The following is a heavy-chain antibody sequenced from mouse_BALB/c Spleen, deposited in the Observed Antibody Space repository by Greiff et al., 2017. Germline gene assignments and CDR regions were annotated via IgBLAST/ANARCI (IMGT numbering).Heavy chain of an antibody. CDR2: IDPANGNT. V-gene: IGHV14-3*02. J-gene: IGHJ4*01. D-gene: IGHD2-1*01. Sequence: EVQGVESGAELVKPGASVKLSCTASGFNIKDTYMHWVKQRPEQGLEWIGRIDPANGNTKYDPKFQGKATITADTSSNTAYLQLSSLTSEDTAVYYCARRGNFYYYAMDYWGQGTSVTVSS. CDR3: ARRGNFYYYAMDY. CDR1: GFNIKDTY.